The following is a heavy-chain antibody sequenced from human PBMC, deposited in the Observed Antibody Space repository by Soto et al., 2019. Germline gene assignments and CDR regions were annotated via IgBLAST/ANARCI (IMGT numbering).Heavy chain of an antibody. CDR2: ISAYNGNT. V-gene: IGHV1-18*01. CDR1: GYTFTSYG. Sequence: QVQLVQSGAEVKKPGASVKVSCKASGYTFTSYGISWVRQAPGQGLEWMGWISAYNGNTNYAQKPQGRVTMNTYTSTSTAYMELRSRRSDDTAVYYCARDLGPFNHSYYDSSGYYSGYWGQGTLDTVSS. J-gene: IGHJ4*02. CDR3: ARDLGPFNHSYYDSSGYYSGY. D-gene: IGHD3-22*01.